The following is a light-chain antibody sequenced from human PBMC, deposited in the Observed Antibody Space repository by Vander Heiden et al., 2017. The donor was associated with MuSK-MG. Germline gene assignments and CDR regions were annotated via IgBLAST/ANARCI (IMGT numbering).Light chain of an antibody. CDR1: QDISNH. CDR3: QQDVSLPRT. Sequence: DIQMTQSPSSLSASVGDRVTITCQASQDISNHLNWYQQKPGKAPKLLIYDASNLETGDPSRFSGGGSGTDFTFTISSLQPEDIATYYCQQDVSLPRTFGQGTKVEIK. CDR2: DAS. J-gene: IGKJ1*01. V-gene: IGKV1-33*01.